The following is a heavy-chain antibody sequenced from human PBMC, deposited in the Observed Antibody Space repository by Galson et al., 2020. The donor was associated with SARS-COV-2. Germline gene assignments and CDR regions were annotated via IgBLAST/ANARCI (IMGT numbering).Heavy chain of an antibody. V-gene: IGHV4-61*02. D-gene: IGHD2-15*01. Sequence: TLSLTCNVSGDPISVGDYYWTWIRQPAGKGLEWIGRVYGTGTTNYNPSLKGRVTISVDTSKNLFSLKMRSVTAADTAVYFCARGMFSSGWSANWFDPWGQGTLVTVSS. CDR3: ARGMFSSGWSANWFDP. CDR2: VYGTGTT. CDR1: GDPISVGDYY. J-gene: IGHJ5*02.